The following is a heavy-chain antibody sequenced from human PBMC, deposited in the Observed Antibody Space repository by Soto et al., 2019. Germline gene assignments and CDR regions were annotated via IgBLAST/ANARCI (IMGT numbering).Heavy chain of an antibody. CDR2: IWYDGSNK. V-gene: IGHV3-33*01. CDR3: ARALEGIAAPGIEDY. D-gene: IGHD6-13*01. CDR1: GFTFSSYG. Sequence: GGSLRLSCAASGFTFSSYGMHWVRQAPGKGLEWVAVIWYDGSNKYYADSVKGRFTISRDNSKNTLYLQMNSLRAEDTAVYYCARALEGIAAPGIEDYWGQGTLVIVSS. J-gene: IGHJ4*02.